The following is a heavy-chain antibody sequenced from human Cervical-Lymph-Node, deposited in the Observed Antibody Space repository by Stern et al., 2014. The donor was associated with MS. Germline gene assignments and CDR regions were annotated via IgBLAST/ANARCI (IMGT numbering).Heavy chain of an antibody. J-gene: IGHJ4*02. CDR3: AKDRGVAGTAGEADQ. CDR2: ISKDGSNQ. Sequence: DQLVESGGGVVQPGKSLRLSCAASGFMFTDYVMHWVRQPPGKGLEWVSVISKDGSNQHYGDSVKGRFTVSRDNAKNTLYLDMNSLRADDMATYYCAKDRGVAGTAGEADQWGQGTLVTVSS. V-gene: IGHV3-30*18. D-gene: IGHD6-19*01. CDR1: GFMFTDYV.